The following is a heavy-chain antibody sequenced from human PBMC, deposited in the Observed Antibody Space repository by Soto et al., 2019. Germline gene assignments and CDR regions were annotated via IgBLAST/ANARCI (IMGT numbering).Heavy chain of an antibody. J-gene: IGHJ4*02. CDR1: GFTFSSYA. CDR2: ISGSGGST. V-gene: IGHV3-23*01. Sequence: EVQLLESGGGLVQPGGSLRLSCAASGFTFSSYAMSWVRQAPGKGLEWVSAISGSGGSTYYADSVKGRFTISRDNSKNTLYLQMNRLRAEDTAVYYCGKAQGFGKGSSWFDYWGQGTLVTVS. CDR3: GKAQGFGKGSSWFDY. D-gene: IGHD6-13*01.